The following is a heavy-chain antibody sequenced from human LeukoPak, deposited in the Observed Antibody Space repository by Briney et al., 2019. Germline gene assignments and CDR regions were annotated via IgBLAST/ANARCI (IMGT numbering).Heavy chain of an antibody. CDR2: INWNGRIT. V-gene: IGHV3-20*04. J-gene: IGHJ6*03. CDR1: GFTFDDYA. Sequence: PGESLRLSCAASGFTFDDYAMNWVRHVPGKGLEWVSGINWNGRITEYADSVKDRFTISRQNTKNSLYLYMDNLGGEDTALYFCARGSVQLWLRDTYYYMDVRGKGTTVTVSS. CDR3: ARGSVQLWLRDTYYYMDV. D-gene: IGHD5-18*01.